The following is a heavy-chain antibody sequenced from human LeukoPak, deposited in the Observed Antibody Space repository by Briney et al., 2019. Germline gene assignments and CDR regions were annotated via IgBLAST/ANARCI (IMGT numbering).Heavy chain of an antibody. V-gene: IGHV3-48*04. CDR1: GFTFSSYS. CDR3: ARGSGGVGASLHY. Sequence: GGSLRLSCAASGFTFSSYSMNWVRQAPGKGLEWVSYISSSSSTKYYADSVKGRFTISRDDATNSLYLQMNSLRAEDTAMYHCARGSGGVGASLHYWGQGTLVTVSS. D-gene: IGHD1-26*01. J-gene: IGHJ4*02. CDR2: ISSSSSTK.